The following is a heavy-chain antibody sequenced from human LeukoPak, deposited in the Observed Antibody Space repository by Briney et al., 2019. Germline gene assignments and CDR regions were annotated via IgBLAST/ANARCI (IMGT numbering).Heavy chain of an antibody. V-gene: IGHV1-69*05. Sequence: SVKVSCKASGGTSISYAISWVRQAPGQGLEWMGRIIPIFGTANYAQKFQGRVTITTDESTSTAYMELSSLRSEDTAVYYCARIAAARAFDIWGQGTMVTVSS. CDR1: GGTSISYA. CDR3: ARIAAARAFDI. J-gene: IGHJ3*02. D-gene: IGHD6-13*01. CDR2: IIPIFGTA.